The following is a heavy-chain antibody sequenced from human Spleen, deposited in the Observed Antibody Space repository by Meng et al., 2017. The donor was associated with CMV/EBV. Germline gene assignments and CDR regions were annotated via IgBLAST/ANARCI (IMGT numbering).Heavy chain of an antibody. Sequence: LSCPVSTFSIDDQWMCWVRPAPGKVLECVGRYKRGGSDYITEYDVSVRSRVAISRDDSNNSLNLQMGGVTVDDYAVCYYTASMWGYPYWGQGTLVTVSS. CDR3: TASMWGYPY. V-gene: IGHV3-72*01. CDR2: YKRGGSDYIT. D-gene: IGHD5-18*01. J-gene: IGHJ4*02. CDR1: TFSIDDQW.